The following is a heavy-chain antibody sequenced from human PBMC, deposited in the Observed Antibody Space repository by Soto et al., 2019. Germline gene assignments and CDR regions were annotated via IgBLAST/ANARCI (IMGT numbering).Heavy chain of an antibody. Sequence: GGSLRLPCGASGLTSRAYSLTGFRQAPGKGLEWVSSISSSGSGIYYPDSMKGRFTISRDTAKKSLYLQMSSLRAEDAAVFYFFFVMIRRSPRSIDFWGQRTLVTLS. CDR1: GLTSRAYS. V-gene: IGHV3-11*04. CDR3: FFVMIRRSPRSIDF. CDR2: ISSSGSGI. J-gene: IGHJ4*02. D-gene: IGHD3-3*01.